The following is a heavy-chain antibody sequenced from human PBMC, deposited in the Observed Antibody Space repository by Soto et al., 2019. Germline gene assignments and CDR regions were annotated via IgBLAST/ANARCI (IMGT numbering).Heavy chain of an antibody. CDR3: ARAPGAGMAFDI. J-gene: IGHJ3*02. CDR2: INPNSGGT. V-gene: IGHV1-2*02. CDR1: GYTFTGYY. D-gene: IGHD6-19*01. Sequence: EASVKVSCKASGYTFTGYYMHWVRQAPGQGLEWMGWINPNSGGTNYAQKFQGRVTMTRDTSISTAYMELSRLRSDDTAVYYCARAPGAGMAFDIWGQGTMVTVSS.